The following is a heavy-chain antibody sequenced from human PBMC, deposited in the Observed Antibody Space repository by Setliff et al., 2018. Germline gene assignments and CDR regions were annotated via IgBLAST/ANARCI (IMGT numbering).Heavy chain of an antibody. CDR3: AYRRKMSARYDAFEV. CDR2: IYWDGDE. V-gene: IGHV2-5*02. Sequence: SGPTLVNPTQTLTLTCSFSGFSLSDFGVGVGWIRQPTGKAPEWLALIYWDGDEHYTPSLEKRLTITKDTSKNQLVLTVSNMDSMDTATYFCAYRRKMSARYDAFEVWGQGTLVTVSS. CDR1: GFSLSDFGVG. D-gene: IGHD2-15*01. J-gene: IGHJ3*01.